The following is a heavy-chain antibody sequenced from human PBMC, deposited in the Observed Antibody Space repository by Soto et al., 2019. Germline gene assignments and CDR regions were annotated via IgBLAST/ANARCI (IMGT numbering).Heavy chain of an antibody. V-gene: IGHV4-30-4*08. CDR2: IYYSGST. J-gene: IGHJ5*02. CDR1: GGSISSYY. D-gene: IGHD3-22*01. Sequence: PSETLSLTCTVSGGSISSYYWSWIRQPPGKGLEWIGYIYYSGSTYYNPSLKSRVTISVDTSKNQFSLKLSSVTAADTAVYYCARTYSYDSSGLLGPWGQGTLVTVS. CDR3: ARTYSYDSSGLLGP.